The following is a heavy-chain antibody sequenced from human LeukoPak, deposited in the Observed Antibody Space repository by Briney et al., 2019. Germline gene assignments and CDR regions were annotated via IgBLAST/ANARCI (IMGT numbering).Heavy chain of an antibody. J-gene: IGHJ4*02. D-gene: IGHD3-22*01. CDR3: ATSYDSSGCD. Sequence: PGGSLRLSCTASGFTFSSFWMAWVRQAPGKRLEWVANIKQDGSLQHYGDSVKGRFTISRDNAKNSLYLQMNNLRAEDTALYYCATSYDSSGCDWGQGTLVTVSS. V-gene: IGHV3-7*01. CDR2: IKQDGSLQ. CDR1: GFTFSSFW.